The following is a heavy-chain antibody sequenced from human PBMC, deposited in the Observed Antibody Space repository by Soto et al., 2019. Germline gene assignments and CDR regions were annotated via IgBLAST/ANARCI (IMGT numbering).Heavy chain of an antibody. D-gene: IGHD2-15*01. CDR2: ISYDGSNK. CDR1: GFTFSSYG. J-gene: IGHJ4*02. V-gene: IGHV3-30*18. CDR3: AKETYSGPLDY. Sequence: QVQLVESGGGVVQPGRSLRLSCAASGFTFSSYGMHWVRQAPGKGLEWVAVISYDGSNKYYADSVKGRFTISRDNSKNTLYLQMNSLRAEDTAVYYCAKETYSGPLDYWGPGALVRAST.